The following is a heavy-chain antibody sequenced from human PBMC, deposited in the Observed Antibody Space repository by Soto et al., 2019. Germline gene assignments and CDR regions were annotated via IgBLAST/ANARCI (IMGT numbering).Heavy chain of an antibody. CDR2: IWYDGSNK. D-gene: IGHD6-13*01. CDR3: ARDGAAAGTGWFDP. Sequence: GGSLRLSCAASGFTFSSYGMHWVRQAPGKGLEWVAVIWYDGSNKYYADSVKGRFTISRDNSKNTLYLQMNSLRAEDTAVYYYARDGAAAGTGWFDPWGQGTLVTVSS. J-gene: IGHJ5*02. V-gene: IGHV3-33*01. CDR1: GFTFSSYG.